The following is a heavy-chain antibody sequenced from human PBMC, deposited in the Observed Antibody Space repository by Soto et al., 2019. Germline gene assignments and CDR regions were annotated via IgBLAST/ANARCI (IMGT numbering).Heavy chain of an antibody. V-gene: IGHV1-69*02. CDR3: ARAGLQLERRYYYGMDV. J-gene: IGHJ6*02. CDR2: IIPILGIA. Sequence: QVQLVQSGAEVKKPGSSVKVSCKASGGTFSSYTISWVRQAPGQGLEWMGRIIPILGIANYEQKFQGRVTITADKSTSTAYMELSSLRSEDTAVYYCARAGLQLERRYYYGMDVWGQGTTVTVSS. D-gene: IGHD1-1*01. CDR1: GGTFSSYT.